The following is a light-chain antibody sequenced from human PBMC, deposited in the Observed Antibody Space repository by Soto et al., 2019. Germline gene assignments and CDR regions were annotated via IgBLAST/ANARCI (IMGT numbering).Light chain of an antibody. CDR2: GAS. V-gene: IGKV3-15*01. CDR1: QSVSTN. J-gene: IGKJ1*01. Sequence: EVVMTQTPATLSVSPGERVTLSCRASQSVSTNLAWYQQKPGQAPRLLMYGASTRATGIPARFSGSGSGTEFTLTISSLQSEDFAVYYCQHYNNWPPWTFGQGTKVEFK. CDR3: QHYNNWPPWT.